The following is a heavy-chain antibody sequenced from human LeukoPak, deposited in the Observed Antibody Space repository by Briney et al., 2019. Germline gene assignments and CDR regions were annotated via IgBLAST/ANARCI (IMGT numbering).Heavy chain of an antibody. CDR2: IQYDGSSK. CDR3: TRNSGWYGLS. J-gene: IGHJ1*01. D-gene: IGHD6-19*01. CDR1: GLSFSRNG. V-gene: IGHV3-30*02. Sequence: GGSLRLSCAASGLSFSRNGMHWVRQAPGKGLEWLAFIQYDGSSKYYADSVKGRFTISRDNSNNTLFLHLNSLRGEDTAVYYCTRNSGWYGLSWGQGTLVTVSS.